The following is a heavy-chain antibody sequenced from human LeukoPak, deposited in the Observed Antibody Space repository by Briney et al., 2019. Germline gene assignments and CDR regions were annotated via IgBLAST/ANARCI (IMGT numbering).Heavy chain of an antibody. V-gene: IGHV3-9*01. CDR1: GFTFDDYA. CDR2: ISWNSFTI. D-gene: IGHD5-18*01. Sequence: GGSLRLSCAASGFTFDDYAMHWVRQAPGKGLEWVSGISWNSFTIGYADSVKGRFTISRDNAKNSLCLQMNSLRVEDTALYYCAKDIGRVDTASTYMDVWGKGTTVTISS. J-gene: IGHJ6*03. CDR3: AKDIGRVDTASTYMDV.